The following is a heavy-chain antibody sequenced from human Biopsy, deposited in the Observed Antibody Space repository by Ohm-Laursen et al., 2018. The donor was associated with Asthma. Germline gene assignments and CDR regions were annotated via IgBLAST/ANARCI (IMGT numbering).Heavy chain of an antibody. CDR2: IYSGGTS. CDR1: GFVFRSHA. J-gene: IGHJ4*02. CDR3: ARGDSSNWSHYYFDY. V-gene: IGHV3-53*01. Sequence: GSLRLSCSASGFVFRSHAMFWVRQAPGKGLEWVSVIYSGGTSHTADSVRGRFTISRDYSKNTLYLQMHSLRAEDTAVYYCARGDSSNWSHYYFDYWGQGTLVTVSS. D-gene: IGHD3-22*01.